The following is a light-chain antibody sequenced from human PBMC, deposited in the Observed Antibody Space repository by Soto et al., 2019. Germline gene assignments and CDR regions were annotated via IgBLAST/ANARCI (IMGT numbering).Light chain of an antibody. CDR2: KAS. J-gene: IGKJ1*01. Sequence: IQVPQSTSTLSASIRARVSITGLASQSISSWLAWYQQKPGKAPKLLIYKASSLESGDPSRFSVRASRTEFTLTLTSLQPDEFGTYYIQQQNSYTWTLAQGTKVDI. CDR1: QSISSW. CDR3: QQQNSYTWT. V-gene: IGKV1-5*03.